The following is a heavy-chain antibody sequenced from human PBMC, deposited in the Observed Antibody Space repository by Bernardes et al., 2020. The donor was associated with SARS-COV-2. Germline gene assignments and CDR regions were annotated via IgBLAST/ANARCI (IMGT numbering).Heavy chain of an antibody. CDR1: GFTFSSYS. D-gene: IGHD3-3*01. V-gene: IGHV3-21*01. CDR3: ARDDFWSGYPDY. J-gene: IGHJ4*02. CDR2: ISSSSSYI. Sequence: GGSLRLSCAASGFTFSSYSMNWVRQAPGKGLEWVSSISSSSSYIYYADSVKGRFTISRDHAKNSLYLQMNSLRAEDTAVYYCARDDFWSGYPDYWGQGTLVTVSS.